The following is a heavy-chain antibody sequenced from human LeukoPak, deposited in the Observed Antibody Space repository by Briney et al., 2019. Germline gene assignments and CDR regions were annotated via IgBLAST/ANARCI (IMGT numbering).Heavy chain of an antibody. CDR2: ISVRSNYI. Sequence: PGGSLRLSCAASGFTFSSYWLTWVRQAPGKGLEWVSSISVRSNYIYYADSVRGRFSRDDARNSLYLQMDSLRGDDTAVYYCARLRRNSDSSGYYYYYDYWGQGTLVTVSS. CDR1: GFTFSSYW. J-gene: IGHJ4*02. D-gene: IGHD3-22*01. CDR3: ARLRRNSDSSGYYYYYDY. V-gene: IGHV3-21*01.